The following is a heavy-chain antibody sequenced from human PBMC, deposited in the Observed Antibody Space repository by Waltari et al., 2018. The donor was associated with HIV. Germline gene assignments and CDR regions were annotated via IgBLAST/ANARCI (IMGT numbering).Heavy chain of an antibody. V-gene: IGHV3-33*01. CDR3: ARDFALDS. Sequence: QVQLVESGGGVVQPGKSLRLSCAASGFSLSNYDMHWVRQAPGKGLEWVALIWYDGSNKYYGDSVKGRFTISRDISKNTLYLQMNSLRAEDTAVYFCARDFALDSWGPGTLVTVSS. CDR1: GFSLSNYD. CDR2: IWYDGSNK. J-gene: IGHJ4*02.